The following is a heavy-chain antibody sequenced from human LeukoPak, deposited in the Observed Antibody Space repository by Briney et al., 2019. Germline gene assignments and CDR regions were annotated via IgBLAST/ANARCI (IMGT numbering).Heavy chain of an antibody. V-gene: IGHV3-7*01. Sequence: GSLRLSCAASGFTFTSFWMSWVRLAPGKGLEWVANIKQDGSEKNYVDSVKGRFTISRDNAKNSMSLQMNSLRAEDTAVYYCTREGILAGVDYWGQGTLVTVSS. CDR2: IKQDGSEK. J-gene: IGHJ4*02. CDR1: GFTFTSFW. D-gene: IGHD6-13*01. CDR3: TREGILAGVDY.